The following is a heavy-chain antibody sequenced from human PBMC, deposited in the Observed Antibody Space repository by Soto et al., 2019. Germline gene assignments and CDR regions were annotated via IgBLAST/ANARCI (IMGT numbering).Heavy chain of an antibody. CDR1: GGSISSSSYY. Sequence: QLQLQESGPGLVKPSETLSLTCTVSGGSISSSSYYWGWIRQPPGKGLEWIGSIYYSGSTYYNPSLKSRVTISVDTSKNQISLTLGYATAADTAVYYCARRRSSGWRLDADNWFDPWGQGTLVTVSS. CDR3: ARRRSSGWRLDADNWFDP. D-gene: IGHD6-19*01. V-gene: IGHV4-39*01. J-gene: IGHJ5*02. CDR2: IYYSGST.